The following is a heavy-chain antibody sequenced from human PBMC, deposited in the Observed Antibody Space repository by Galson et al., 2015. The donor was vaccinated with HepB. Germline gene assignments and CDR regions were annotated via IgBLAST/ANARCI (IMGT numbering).Heavy chain of an antibody. J-gene: IGHJ4*02. Sequence: CAASGFTFNYHAMNWVRQAPGKGLEWVASISGSGGSTYYADSVKGRFTVSRDNSLDTVDLQMDSLRVDDTAVYYCAKDYLPYYDRWGSYSDLYYFDYWGQGTLVTVSS. CDR3: AKDYLPYYDRWGSYSDLYYFDY. D-gene: IGHD3-22*01. CDR1: GFTFNYHA. CDR2: ISGSGGST. V-gene: IGHV3-23*01.